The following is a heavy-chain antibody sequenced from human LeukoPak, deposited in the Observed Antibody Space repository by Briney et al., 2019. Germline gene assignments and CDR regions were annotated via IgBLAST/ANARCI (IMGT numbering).Heavy chain of an antibody. V-gene: IGHV3-30*02. CDR2: IRHDGSNK. D-gene: IGHD3-10*01. J-gene: IGHJ4*02. CDR1: GFTFSSYG. CDR3: ARQPGYYGSGSGFDY. Sequence: PGGSLRLSCAASGFTFSSYGMHWVRQAPGKGLEWVAFIRHDGSNKYYADSVKGRFTISRDNSKHTLYLQMNSLRAEDTAVYYCARQPGYYGSGSGFDYWGQGTLVTVSS.